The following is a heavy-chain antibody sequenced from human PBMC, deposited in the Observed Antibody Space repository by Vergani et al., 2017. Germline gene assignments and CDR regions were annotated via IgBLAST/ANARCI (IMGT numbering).Heavy chain of an antibody. J-gene: IGHJ4*02. CDR3: AREVPYVRHFNY. D-gene: IGHD3-16*01. CDR1: GGSISSSSYY. Sequence: QLQLQESGPGLVKPSETLSLTCTVSGGSISSSSYYWGWIRQPPGKGLEWIGSIYYSGSAYYNPSLKSRVTISVDTSKNQFSLKLSSVTAADTAVYYCAREVPYVRHFNYWGQGTLVTVSS. V-gene: IGHV4-39*02. CDR2: IYYSGSA.